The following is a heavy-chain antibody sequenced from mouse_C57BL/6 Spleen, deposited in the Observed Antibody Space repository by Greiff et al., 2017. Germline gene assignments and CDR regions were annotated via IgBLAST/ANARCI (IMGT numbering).Heavy chain of an antibody. Sequence: VKVVESGPGLVQPSQSLSITCTVSGFSLTSYGVHWVRQSPGKGLEWLGVIWSGGSTDYNAAFISRLSISKDNSKSQVFFKMNILQADDTAIYYCAREGYYAMDYWGQGTSVTVSS. V-gene: IGHV2-2*01. J-gene: IGHJ4*01. CDR2: IWSGGST. CDR1: GFSLTSYG. CDR3: AREGYYAMDY.